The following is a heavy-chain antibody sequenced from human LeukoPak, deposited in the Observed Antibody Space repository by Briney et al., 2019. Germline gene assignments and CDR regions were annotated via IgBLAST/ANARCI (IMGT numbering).Heavy chain of an antibody. CDR2: INWNGGST. D-gene: IGHD6-13*01. J-gene: IGHJ5*02. V-gene: IGHV3-20*04. CDR1: GFTFDDYG. Sequence: GGSLRLSCAASGFTFDDYGMSWVRQAPGKGLEWVSGINWNGGSTGYADSVKGRFTISRDNAKNSLYLQMNGLRAEDTALYYCAKGSSSWYVGWFDPWGQGTLVTVSS. CDR3: AKGSSSWYVGWFDP.